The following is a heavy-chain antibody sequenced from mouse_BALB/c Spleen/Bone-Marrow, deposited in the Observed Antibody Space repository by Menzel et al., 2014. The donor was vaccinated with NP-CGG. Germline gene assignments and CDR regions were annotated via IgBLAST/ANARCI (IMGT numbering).Heavy chain of an antibody. CDR3: ARPVYRYDPPAY. CDR2: INPDSSTT. D-gene: IGHD2-14*01. V-gene: IGHV4-1*02. J-gene: IGHJ2*01. CDR1: GFDFSRYW. Sequence: EVKLVESGGGLVQPGGSLKLSCAASGFDFSRYWMSWVRQAPGKGLEWIGEINPDSSTTNYTPSLKDKFIISRDNAKNTLYLQMSKVRSEDTALYYCARPVYRYDPPAYRGQGTTLTVSS.